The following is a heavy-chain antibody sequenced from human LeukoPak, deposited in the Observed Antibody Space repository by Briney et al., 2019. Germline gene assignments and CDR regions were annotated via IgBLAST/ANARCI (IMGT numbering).Heavy chain of an antibody. CDR3: ARGDLGYCSSTSCSVDY. CDR2: INPNSGGT. V-gene: IGHV1-2*02. Sequence: ASVKVSCKASGYTFTGYYMHWVRQAPGQGLEWMGWINPNSGGTNYAQKFQGRVTMTRGTSISTAYMELSRLRSDDTAVYYCARGDLGYCSSTSCSVDYWGQGTLVTVSS. CDR1: GYTFTGYY. D-gene: IGHD2-2*01. J-gene: IGHJ4*02.